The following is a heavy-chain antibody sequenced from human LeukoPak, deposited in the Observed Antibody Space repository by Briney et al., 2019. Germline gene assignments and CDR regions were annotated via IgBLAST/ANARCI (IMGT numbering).Heavy chain of an antibody. CDR3: ASDSSGYSNYFDY. J-gene: IGHJ4*02. CDR2: IWYDGSNK. Sequence: PGRSLRLSCAASGFTVSSYGMHWVRQAPGKGLEWVAVIWYDGSNKYYADSVKGRFTISRDNSKNTLYLQMNSLRAEDTAVYYCASDSSGYSNYFDYRGQGTLVTVSS. V-gene: IGHV3-33*01. D-gene: IGHD3-22*01. CDR1: GFTVSSYG.